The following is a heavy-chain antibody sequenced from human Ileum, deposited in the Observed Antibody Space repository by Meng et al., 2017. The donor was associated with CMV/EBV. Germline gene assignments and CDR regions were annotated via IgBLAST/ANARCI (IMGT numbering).Heavy chain of an antibody. D-gene: IGHD3-9*01. CDR3: ARDRVRYSDDYYYYCMDV. CDR1: GGPISSPTYY. V-gene: IGHV4-39*07. J-gene: IGHJ6*02. Sequence: GSLRLSCTVSGGPISSPTYYWGWIRQPPGKGLEWIGSIYYGGSTYYDPSLKSRVTISVDTSKNQFSLSLSSVTAADTAVYYCARDRVRYSDDYYYYCMDVWGQGTTVTVSS. CDR2: IYYGGST.